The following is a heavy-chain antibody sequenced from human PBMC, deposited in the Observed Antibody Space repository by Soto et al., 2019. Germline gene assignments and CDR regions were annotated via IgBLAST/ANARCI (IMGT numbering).Heavy chain of an antibody. D-gene: IGHD6-13*01. V-gene: IGHV3-30-3*01. CDR2: ISYDGSNK. CDR1: GFTFSSYA. CDR3: ARDWEAAAANYYGMDV. J-gene: IGHJ6*02. Sequence: GGSLRLSCAASGFTFSSYAMHWVRQAPGKGLEWVAVISYDGSNKYYADSVKGRFTISRDNSKNTLYLQMNSLRAEDTAVFYCARDWEAAAANYYGMDVWGQGTTVTVSS.